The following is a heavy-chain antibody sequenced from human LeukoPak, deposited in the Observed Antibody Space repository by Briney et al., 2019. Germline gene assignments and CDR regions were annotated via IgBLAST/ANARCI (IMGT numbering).Heavy chain of an antibody. Sequence: GASVKVSCKVSGYTLTELSMHWVRQAPGKGLEWMGGFDPEDGETIYAQKFQGRVAMTEDTSTDTAYMELSSLRSDDTAVYYCARPSTYYYDSSGHGAFDIWGQGTMVTVSS. CDR3: ARPSTYYYDSSGHGAFDI. CDR2: FDPEDGET. D-gene: IGHD3-22*01. V-gene: IGHV1-24*01. J-gene: IGHJ3*02. CDR1: GYTLTELS.